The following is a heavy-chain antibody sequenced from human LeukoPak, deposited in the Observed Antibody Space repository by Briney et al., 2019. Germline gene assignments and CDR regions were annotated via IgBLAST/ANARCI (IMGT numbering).Heavy chain of an antibody. V-gene: IGHV3-74*01. CDR2: INSDGSST. D-gene: IGHD6-6*01. J-gene: IGHJ5*02. CDR1: GFTFSSYW. CDR3: ARDSYSSFPEWFDP. Sequence: GGSLRLSCAASGFTFSSYWMHWVRQAPGKGLVWVSRINSDGSSTSYADSVKGRFTISRDNAQNSLSLQMNSLRADDTAVYYCARDSYSSFPEWFDPWGQGTLVTVSS.